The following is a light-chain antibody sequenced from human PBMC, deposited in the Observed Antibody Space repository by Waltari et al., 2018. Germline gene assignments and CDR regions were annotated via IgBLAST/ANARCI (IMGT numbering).Light chain of an antibody. V-gene: IGKV3-11*01. CDR3: QQRSNWPYT. CDR2: DAS. J-gene: IGKJ2*01. CDR1: QRVSSY. Sequence: EIVLTQSPATLSLSPGERATLSCRASQRVSSYLAWYQQNPGQAPRLLIYDASNRATGIPARFSGSGSGTDFTLTISSLEPEYFAVYYCQQRSNWPYTFGQGTKLEIK.